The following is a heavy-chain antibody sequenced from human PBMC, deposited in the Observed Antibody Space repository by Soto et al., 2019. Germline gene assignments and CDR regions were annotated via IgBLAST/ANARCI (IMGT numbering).Heavy chain of an antibody. CDR2: IRSKGFGGTT. CDR3: AGDLRGYIYVFDY. Sequence: PGGSLRLSCTTSGFTFGDYTMGWVRQAPGKGLEWVGFIRSKGFGGTTEYAASVKGRFTISRDDSKSIAYLQMSSLKTEDRAEYYCAGDLRGYIYVFDYWGQGALVTVSS. J-gene: IGHJ4*02. CDR1: GFTFGDYT. D-gene: IGHD5-18*01. V-gene: IGHV3-49*04.